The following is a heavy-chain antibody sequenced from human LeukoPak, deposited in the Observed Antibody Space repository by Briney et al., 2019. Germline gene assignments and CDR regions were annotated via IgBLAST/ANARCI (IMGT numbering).Heavy chain of an antibody. CDR2: IYTSGST. J-gene: IGHJ4*02. CDR3: ARDGRDGYNGNLDY. Sequence: PSETLSLTCTVSGGSISSYYWSWIRQPAGKGLEWIGRIYTSGSTNYNPSLKSRVTMSVDTSKNQFSLKLSSVTAADTAVYYCARDGRDGYNGNLDYWGQGTPVTVSS. CDR1: GGSISSYY. V-gene: IGHV4-4*07. D-gene: IGHD5-24*01.